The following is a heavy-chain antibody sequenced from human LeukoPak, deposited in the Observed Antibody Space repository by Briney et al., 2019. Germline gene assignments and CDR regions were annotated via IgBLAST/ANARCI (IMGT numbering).Heavy chain of an antibody. V-gene: IGHV6-1*01. Sequence: SQTLSLTCAISGDSVSSNSAAWTWIRQSPSRGLEWLGRTYYRSKWYNDYAVSVKSRITINPDTSKNQFSLQLNSVTPEDTAVYYCARDLYDILTGYYPAFYYYYGMDVWGQGTTVTVSS. D-gene: IGHD3-9*01. CDR1: GDSVSSNSAA. CDR2: TYYRSKWYN. J-gene: IGHJ6*02. CDR3: ARDLYDILTGYYPAFYYYYGMDV.